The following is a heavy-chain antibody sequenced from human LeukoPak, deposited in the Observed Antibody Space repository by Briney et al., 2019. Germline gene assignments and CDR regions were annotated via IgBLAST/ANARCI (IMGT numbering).Heavy chain of an antibody. J-gene: IGHJ3*02. CDR1: GFTFNIYS. CDR3: ARVAVLPYDSSGYYSAFDI. CDR2: ISGSGGST. D-gene: IGHD3-22*01. V-gene: IGHV3-21*01. Sequence: GGSLRLSCAASGFTFNIYSMSWVRQTPGKGLEWVSGISGSGGSTYYADSVKGRFTISRDNAKNSLYLQMNSLRAEDTAVYYCARVAVLPYDSSGYYSAFDIWGQGTMVTVSS.